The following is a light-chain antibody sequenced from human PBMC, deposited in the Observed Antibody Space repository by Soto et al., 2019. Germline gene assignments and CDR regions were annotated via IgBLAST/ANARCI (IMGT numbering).Light chain of an antibody. Sequence: DIQITQAASSVSASVGDRVTITCLASQSISSYLNWYQQKPGKAPKLLIYAASSLQSGVPSRFSGSGSGTEFTLTISSLQPDDFATYYCQQYNSYSPTFGQGTKVDIK. CDR3: QQYNSYSPT. CDR1: QSISSY. V-gene: IGKV1-5*01. CDR2: AAS. J-gene: IGKJ1*01.